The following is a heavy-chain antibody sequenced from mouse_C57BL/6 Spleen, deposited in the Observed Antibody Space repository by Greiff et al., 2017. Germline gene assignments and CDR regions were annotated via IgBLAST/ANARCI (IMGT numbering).Heavy chain of an antibody. CDR2: IDPEDGET. J-gene: IGHJ3*01. CDR1: GFNIKDYY. Sequence: EVQLVESGAELVKPGASVKLSCTASGFNIKDYYMHWVKQRTEQGLEWIGRIDPEDGETKYAPHFPGKATITADTSSNTAYLQLSSLTSEDTAVYYCANGNYETWFAYWGQGTLVTVSA. D-gene: IGHD2-1*01. CDR3: ANGNYETWFAY. V-gene: IGHV14-2*01.